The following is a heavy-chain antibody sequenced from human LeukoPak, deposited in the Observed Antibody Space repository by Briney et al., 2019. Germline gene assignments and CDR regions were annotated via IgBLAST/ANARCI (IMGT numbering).Heavy chain of an antibody. J-gene: IGHJ4*02. D-gene: IGHD4-11*01. CDR2: IYSTGST. CDR3: ARGGHSNYVRI. V-gene: IGHV4-61*02. CDR1: GASISSGGYY. Sequence: SETLSLTCTVSGASISSGGYYWSWIRQPAGKGLEYLGRIYSTGSTNYNPSLRSRVTISVDTSKNHFSLELSSVTAADTAVYYCARGGHSNYVRIWGQGTLVTVSS.